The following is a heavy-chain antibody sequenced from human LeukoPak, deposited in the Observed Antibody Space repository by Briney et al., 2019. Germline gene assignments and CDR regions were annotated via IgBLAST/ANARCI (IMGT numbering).Heavy chain of an antibody. CDR3: ARDLRIDAFDI. CDR2: IYSGGST. V-gene: IGHV3-53*01. J-gene: IGHJ3*02. Sequence: PGGSLRLSCAASGFTVSSNYMSWVRQAPGKGLEGVSVIYSGGSTYYADSVKGRFTISRDNSKNTLYLQMNSLRAEDTAVYYCARDLRIDAFDIWGQGTMVTVSS. CDR1: GFTVSSNY.